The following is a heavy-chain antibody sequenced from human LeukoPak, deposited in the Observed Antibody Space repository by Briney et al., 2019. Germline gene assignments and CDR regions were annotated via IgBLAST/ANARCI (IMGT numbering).Heavy chain of an antibody. D-gene: IGHD3-22*01. J-gene: IGHJ6*02. CDR1: GFTFSSFA. Sequence: GGSLRLSCAASGFTFSSFAMSWVRQAPGKGLERVSGISGSGGSTYSADSVKGRFIISRDNSKNTLYLQMNSLRAEDTAVYYCAKTHYYDSSGYYHYYFYGMDVWGQGTTVTVSS. CDR3: AKTHYYDSSGYYHYYFYGMDV. V-gene: IGHV3-23*01. CDR2: ISGSGGST.